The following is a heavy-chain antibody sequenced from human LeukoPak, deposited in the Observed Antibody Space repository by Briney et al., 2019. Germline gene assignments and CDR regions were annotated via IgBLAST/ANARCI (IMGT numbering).Heavy chain of an antibody. CDR3: ARDGGYCSSTNCYLGV. D-gene: IGHD2-2*01. CDR1: GFTFSSYS. J-gene: IGHJ3*01. V-gene: IGHV3-48*01. CDR2: ISSSSSTI. Sequence: PGGSLRLSCAASGFTFSSYSMNWVRQAPGKGLEWVSYISSSSSTIYYADSVKGRFTISRDNAKSSLYLQMNSLRAEDTAVYYCARDGGYCSSTNCYLGVWGRGTMVTVSS.